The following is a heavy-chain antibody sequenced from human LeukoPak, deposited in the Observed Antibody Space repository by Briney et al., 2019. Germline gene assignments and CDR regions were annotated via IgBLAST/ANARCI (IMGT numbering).Heavy chain of an antibody. V-gene: IGHV1-69*06. CDR3: ARRQSGYSGYGDYYYYMDV. CDR1: GGTFSSYA. CDR2: IIPIFGTA. Sequence: ASLKVSCKASGGTFSSYAISWVRQAPGQGLEWVGGIIPIFGTANYAQKFQGRVTITADKSTSTAYMELSSLRSEDTAVYYCARRQSGYSGYGDYYYYMDVWGKGTTVTVSS. J-gene: IGHJ6*03. D-gene: IGHD5-12*01.